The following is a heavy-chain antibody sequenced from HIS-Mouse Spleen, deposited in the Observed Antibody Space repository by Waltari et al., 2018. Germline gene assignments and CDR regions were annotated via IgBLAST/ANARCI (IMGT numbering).Heavy chain of an antibody. CDR1: GGSLSSSSSY. J-gene: IGHJ2*01. D-gene: IGHD6-13*01. V-gene: IGHV4-39*07. Sequence: QLQLQESGPGLVTPSETLSLTCTVSGGSLSSSSSYWGRIRQPPGKGLEWIGSIYYSGSTYYNPSLKSRVTISVDTSKNQFSMKLSSVTAADTAVYYCAREIPYSSSWYDWYFDLWGRGTLVTVSS. CDR2: IYYSGST. CDR3: AREIPYSSSWYDWYFDL.